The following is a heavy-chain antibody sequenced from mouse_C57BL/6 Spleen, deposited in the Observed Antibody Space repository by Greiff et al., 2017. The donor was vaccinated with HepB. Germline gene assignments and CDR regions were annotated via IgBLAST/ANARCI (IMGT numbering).Heavy chain of an antibody. Sequence: EVQLQESGPGLVKPSQSLSLTCSVTGYSITSGYYWNWIRQFPGNKLEWMGYISYDGSNNYNPSLKNRISITRDTSKNQFFLKLNSVTTEDTATYYCARRRGVTTVVATQYYFDYWGQGTTLTVSS. V-gene: IGHV3-6*01. CDR2: ISYDGSN. CDR1: GYSITSGYY. J-gene: IGHJ2*01. D-gene: IGHD1-1*01. CDR3: ARRRGVTTVVATQYYFDY.